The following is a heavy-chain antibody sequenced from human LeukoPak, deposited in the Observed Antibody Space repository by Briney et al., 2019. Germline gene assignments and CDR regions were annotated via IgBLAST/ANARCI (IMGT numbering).Heavy chain of an antibody. D-gene: IGHD3-22*01. Sequence: ASVKVSCKASGYTFTNYGISWVRQAPGQGLEWMGWISGYNGNRNYAQKFQGRVIVTTDTSTNTAYMELRSLRYEDTAVYYCARDPTSSYYDVSGYYYDYWGQGTLVTVSS. V-gene: IGHV1-18*01. CDR3: ARDPTSSYYDVSGYYYDY. CDR1: GYTFTNYG. J-gene: IGHJ4*02. CDR2: ISGYNGNR.